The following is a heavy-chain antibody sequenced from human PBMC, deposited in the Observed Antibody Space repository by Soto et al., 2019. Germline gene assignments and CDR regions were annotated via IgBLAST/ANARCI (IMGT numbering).Heavy chain of an antibody. J-gene: IGHJ5*01. CDR2: ITDRGTHT. V-gene: IGHV3-21*06. Sequence: GGSLRLSCTASGFSFSSYTMNWVRQAPGKGLQWVASITDRGTHTYSADSVKGRFTISRDNDKNSLYLQMNNLRAEDTATYYCTRAHEVAWFDSWGLGTLVTVSS. CDR3: TRAHEVAWFDS. CDR1: GFSFSSYT. D-gene: IGHD2-15*01.